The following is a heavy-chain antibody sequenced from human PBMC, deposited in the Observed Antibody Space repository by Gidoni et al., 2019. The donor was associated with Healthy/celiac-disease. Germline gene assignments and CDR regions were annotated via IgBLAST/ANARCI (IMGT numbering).Heavy chain of an antibody. CDR1: GFPFDDYT. J-gene: IGHJ4*02. D-gene: IGHD4-17*01. CDR3: AKDRRGRTVTTYEFDY. CDR2: ISWDGGST. V-gene: IGHV3-43*01. Sequence: EVQLVESGGVVVQPGGSLRLSCAASGFPFDDYTMHWVRQAPGKGLEWVSLISWDGGSTYYADSVKGRFTISRDNSKNSLYLQMNSLRTEDTALYYCAKDRRGRTVTTYEFDYWGQGTLVTVSS.